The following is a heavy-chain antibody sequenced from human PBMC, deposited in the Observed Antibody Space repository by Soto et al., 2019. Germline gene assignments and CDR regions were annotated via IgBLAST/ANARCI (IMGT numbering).Heavy chain of an antibody. D-gene: IGHD5-18*01. Sequence: GGSLRLSXAASGFPLSSYNMNWVRQAPGKGLEWVASISASSSIYYADSMKGRFTISRDNAKNSLYLHMNDLRAEDTAVYYCARDDGGYRYGRRQYHFDSWGQGTLVTVSS. CDR2: ISASSSI. CDR3: ARDDGGYRYGRRQYHFDS. CDR1: GFPLSSYN. J-gene: IGHJ4*02. V-gene: IGHV3-21*01.